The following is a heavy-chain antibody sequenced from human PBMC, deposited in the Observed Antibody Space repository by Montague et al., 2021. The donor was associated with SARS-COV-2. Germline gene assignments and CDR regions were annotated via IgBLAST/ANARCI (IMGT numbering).Heavy chain of an antibody. CDR3: AHRPSIAAAGTFRFDP. Sequence: PALVTPTQTLTLTCTFSGFSLSTSGVGVGWIRQPPGKALEWLALIYWDDDKRYSPSLKSRLTITKDTSKNQVVLTMTNMDPVDTATYYCAHRPSIAAAGTFRFDPGGQGTWSPSPQ. CDR2: IYWDDDK. V-gene: IGHV2-5*02. CDR1: GFSLSTSGVG. D-gene: IGHD6-13*01. J-gene: IGHJ5*02.